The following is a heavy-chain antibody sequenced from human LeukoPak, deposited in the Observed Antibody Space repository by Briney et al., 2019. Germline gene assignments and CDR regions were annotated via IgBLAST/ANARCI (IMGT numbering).Heavy chain of an antibody. D-gene: IGHD3-10*01. CDR3: ARISPYGSGVYGMDV. Sequence: SGGSLRLSCAASGFTLRNYLMTWVRQAPGKGLEGVGSINQDGEERYYVDSVKGRFTISRDNAKNSLYLQMNSLRVEEEDTAVYYCARISPYGSGVYGMDVWGKGTTVTVSS. CDR2: INQDGEER. J-gene: IGHJ6*04. V-gene: IGHV3-7*03. CDR1: GFTLRNYL.